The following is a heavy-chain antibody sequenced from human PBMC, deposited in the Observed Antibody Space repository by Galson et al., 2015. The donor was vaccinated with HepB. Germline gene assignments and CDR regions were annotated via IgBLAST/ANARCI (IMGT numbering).Heavy chain of an antibody. CDR3: ARDGYYYDSSGYYYVTYYFDY. V-gene: IGHV1-3*01. J-gene: IGHJ4*02. Sequence: SVKVSCKASGYTFTSYAMHWVRQAPGQRLEWMGWINAGNGNTKYSQKFQGRVTITRDTSASTAYMELSSLRSEDTAVYYCARDGYYYDSSGYYYVTYYFDYWGQGTLVTVSS. D-gene: IGHD3-22*01. CDR1: GYTFTSYA. CDR2: INAGNGNT.